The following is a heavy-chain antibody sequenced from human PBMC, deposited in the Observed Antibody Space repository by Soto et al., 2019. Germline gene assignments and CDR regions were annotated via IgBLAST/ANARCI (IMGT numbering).Heavy chain of an antibody. CDR2: IYYSGNT. D-gene: IGHD2-2*01. J-gene: IGHJ4*02. CDR3: ARGYCSSTSCYEFDY. V-gene: IGHV4-59*01. CDR1: SGSISSYY. Sequence: SETLSLTCTFSSGSISSYYWNWIRQPPGKGLEWIGSIYYSGNTNYSPSLKSRITISVDTSKKQFSLKLTSVTAADTAMYYCARGYCSSTSCYEFDYWGQGTLITVS.